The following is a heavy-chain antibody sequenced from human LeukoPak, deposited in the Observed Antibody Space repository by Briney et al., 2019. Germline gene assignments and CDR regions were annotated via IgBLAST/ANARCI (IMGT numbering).Heavy chain of an antibody. J-gene: IGHJ4*02. CDR3: AIMGGSTTRAVDY. CDR2: IVPMFGIP. V-gene: IGHV1-69*02. D-gene: IGHD2-8*01. Sequence: SVKVSFKASGGTFNYYTINWVRQAPGQGLEWMGRIVPMFGIPDYAQKFQGRVTLTADKSTSTAYMELSSLRSEDTAMYYCAIMGGSTTRAVDYWAQGTLVTVSS. CDR1: GGTFNYYT.